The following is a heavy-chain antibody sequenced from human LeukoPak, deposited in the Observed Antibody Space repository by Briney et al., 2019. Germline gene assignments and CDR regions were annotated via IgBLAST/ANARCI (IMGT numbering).Heavy chain of an antibody. D-gene: IGHD3-3*01. CDR3: ARDSNEYNFWSGYWLY. Sequence: GGSLRLSCAASGFTFSTYAIHWVRQAPGKGLEWVAVISYDGSNKFYADSVKGRFTISRDNSKNTLYLQMNSLRVEDTAVYYCARDSNEYNFWSGYWLYWGQGTLATVSS. CDR2: ISYDGSNK. CDR1: GFTFSTYA. V-gene: IGHV3-30-3*01. J-gene: IGHJ4*02.